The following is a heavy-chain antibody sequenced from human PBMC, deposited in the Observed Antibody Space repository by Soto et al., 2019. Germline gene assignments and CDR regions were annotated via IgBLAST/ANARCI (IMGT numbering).Heavy chain of an antibody. CDR2: IVVGSGST. D-gene: IGHD6-13*01. Sequence: QMQLVQSGPEVKKPGTSVRVSCRASGFTFTRSAVQWVRQARGQSLEWIGWIVVGSGSTNYAQNFQERVTITRDLSRSTAYMEVSSLRSEDTAVYYCAAASEQQPNGFFAYWGQGTLVTVSS. V-gene: IGHV1-58*01. CDR3: AAASEQQPNGFFAY. CDR1: GFTFTRSA. J-gene: IGHJ4*02.